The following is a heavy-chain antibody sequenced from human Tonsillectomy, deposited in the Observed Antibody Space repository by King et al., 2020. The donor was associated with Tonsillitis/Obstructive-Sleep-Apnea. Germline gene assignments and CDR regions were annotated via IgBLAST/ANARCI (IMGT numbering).Heavy chain of an antibody. CDR2: IKGETDSGTT. CDR3: TAGTGKTDFDY. CDR1: GFTFNYAW. Sequence: VQLVESGGGLVKPGGSLRLSCVASGFTFNYAWMSWVRQAPGKGLEWVGGIKGETDSGTTDYAAPVKGRFTISRDDPKNTLYLEMNSLNTEDTAVYYCTAGTGKTDFDYWGQGTLVTVSS. D-gene: IGHD1-1*01. J-gene: IGHJ4*02. V-gene: IGHV3-15*01.